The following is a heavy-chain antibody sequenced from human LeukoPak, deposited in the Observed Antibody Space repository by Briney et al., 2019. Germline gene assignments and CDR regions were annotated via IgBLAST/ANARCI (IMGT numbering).Heavy chain of an antibody. CDR3: AKSTYYYDTFVNAFDL. CDR2: IHYSGST. J-gene: IGHJ3*01. V-gene: IGHV4-59*12. D-gene: IGHD3-22*01. CDR1: GGSITDYY. Sequence: SETLSLTCTVSGGSITDYYWSWIRQPPGKGLEWIGYIHYSGSTNYNPSLKSRVSMSVDTSKNQFSLKLSSVTAADTAVYYCAKSTYYYDTFVNAFDLWGQGTVVTVSS.